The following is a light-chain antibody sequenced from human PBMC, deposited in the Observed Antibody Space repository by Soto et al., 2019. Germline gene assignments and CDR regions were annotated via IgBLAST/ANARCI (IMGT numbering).Light chain of an antibody. CDR2: LVS. V-gene: IGKV2-28*01. CDR3: MQAVQIPGT. J-gene: IGKJ1*01. Sequence: DIVMTESPLSLPVTPGEPASISCRSSQSLLHVNGYTYLDWYLQKQGQSPQLLMYLVSIRASGVPDRFSGSGSGTDFTLKISRVEAEDVGVYYCMQAVQIPGTFGQGTKVDIK. CDR1: QSLLHVNGYTY.